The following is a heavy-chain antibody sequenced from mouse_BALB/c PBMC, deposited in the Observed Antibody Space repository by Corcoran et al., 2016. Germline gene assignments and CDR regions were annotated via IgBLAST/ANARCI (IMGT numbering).Heavy chain of an antibody. CDR3: ARDPAWFAY. J-gene: IGHJ3*01. CDR2: INTYTGEP. Sequence: QIQLVQSGPELKKPGETVKFSCKASGYTFTNYGMNWVKQAPGKGLKWMGWINTYTGEPTYADDFKGRFAFSLETSASTAYLQINNLKNEDMATYFCARDPAWFAYWGQGTLVTVSA. CDR1: GYTFTNYG. V-gene: IGHV9-1*02.